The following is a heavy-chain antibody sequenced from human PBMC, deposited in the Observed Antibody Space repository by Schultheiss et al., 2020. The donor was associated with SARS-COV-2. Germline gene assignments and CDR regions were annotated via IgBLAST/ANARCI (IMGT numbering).Heavy chain of an antibody. V-gene: IGHV3-21*01. CDR1: GFTVSSNY. J-gene: IGHJ4*02. CDR3: ARDPRYYDFWSDALGYFDY. CDR2: ISSSSSYI. D-gene: IGHD3-3*01. Sequence: GGSLRLSCAASGFTVSSNYMSWVRQAPGKGLEWVSSISSSSSYIYYADSVKGRFTISRDNAKNTLYLQMNSLRAEDTAVYYCARDPRYYDFWSDALGYFDYWGQGTLVTVSS.